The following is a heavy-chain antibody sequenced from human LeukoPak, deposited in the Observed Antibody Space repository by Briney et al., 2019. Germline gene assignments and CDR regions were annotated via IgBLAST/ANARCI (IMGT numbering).Heavy chain of an antibody. D-gene: IGHD3-3*01. J-gene: IGHJ3*02. CDR3: ARAQYDADAFDI. CDR1: GGSISSSNW. CDR2: IYHSGST. V-gene: IGHV4-4*02. Sequence: SGTLSLTCAVSGGSISSSNWWSWVRQPPGKGLEWIGEIYHSGSTNYNPSLKSRVTISVDMSENQFSLKLSSVTAADTAVYYCARAQYDADAFDIWGQGTMVTVSS.